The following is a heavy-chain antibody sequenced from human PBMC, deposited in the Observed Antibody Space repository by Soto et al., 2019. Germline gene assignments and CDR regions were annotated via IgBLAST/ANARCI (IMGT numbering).Heavy chain of an antibody. CDR2: ITATSPST. CDR3: AKPSRSNTDYYFDY. J-gene: IGHJ4*02. CDR1: GFTFTSYG. D-gene: IGHD2-15*01. V-gene: IGHV3-23*01. Sequence: EVQLLESGGGLVQPGGSLRLSCAASGFTFTSYGVNWVRQAPGKGLEWVSGITATSPSTYYADSVKGRFTISRDDSKNTVYLQMNSLRVEDTAVYYCAKPSRSNTDYYFDYWGQGTLVTVSS.